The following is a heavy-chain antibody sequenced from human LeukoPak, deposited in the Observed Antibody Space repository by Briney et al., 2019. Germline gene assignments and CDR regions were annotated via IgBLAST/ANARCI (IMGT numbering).Heavy chain of an antibody. CDR3: AKASVVTASLWTLSHYWYFDL. CDR1: GFTFSSYA. D-gene: IGHD2-21*02. CDR2: ISGSGGST. V-gene: IGHV3-23*01. J-gene: IGHJ2*01. Sequence: PGGSLRLSCAASGFTFSSYAMSWVRQAPGKGLEWVSAISGSGGSTYYADSVKGRFTISRDNSKNTLYLQMNSLRAEDTAVYYCAKASVVTASLWTLSHYWYFDLWGRGTLVTVSS.